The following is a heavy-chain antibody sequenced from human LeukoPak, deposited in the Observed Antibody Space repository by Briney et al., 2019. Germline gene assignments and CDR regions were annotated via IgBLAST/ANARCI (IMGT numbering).Heavy chain of an antibody. CDR3: ARDLGQYYDTSDNWFDP. CDR1: GFTFSSYA. CDR2: ISYDGSNK. D-gene: IGHD3-22*01. Sequence: GGSLRLSCAASGFTFSSYAMHWVRQALGEGLEWVAVISYDGSNKYYADSVKGRFTISRDNAKNTLNLQMNSLRAEDTAVYYCARDLGQYYDTSDNWFDPWGQGTLVTVSS. V-gene: IGHV3-30*04. J-gene: IGHJ5*02.